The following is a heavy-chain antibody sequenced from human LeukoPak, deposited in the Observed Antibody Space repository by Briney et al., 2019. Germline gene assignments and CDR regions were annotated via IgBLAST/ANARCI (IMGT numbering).Heavy chain of an antibody. D-gene: IGHD5-24*01. J-gene: IGHJ6*02. Sequence: ASETLSLTCTVSGGSINSYYWCWIRQPPGRGLEWIGYVHDSGSTNYNPSLKSRVTTSLDTSKNQFSLKLSYVTATDTAVYYCARRDVNSGYGMDVWGQGTTVTVTS. CDR2: VHDSGST. V-gene: IGHV4-59*08. CDR3: ARRDVNSGYGMDV. CDR1: GGSINSYY.